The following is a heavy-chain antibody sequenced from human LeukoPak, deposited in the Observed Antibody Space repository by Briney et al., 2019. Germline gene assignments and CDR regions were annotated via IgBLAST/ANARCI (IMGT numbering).Heavy chain of an antibody. CDR1: GGSISSGGYY. CDR3: ARPAAGQPGKIDY. Sequence: SETLSLTCTVSGGSISSGGYYWSWIRQPPGKGLEWIGYIYHSGSTYYNPSLKSRVTISADRSKNQFSLKLSSVTAADTVVYYCARPAAGQPGKIDYWGQGTLVTVSS. J-gene: IGHJ4*02. D-gene: IGHD4-23*01. CDR2: IYHSGST. V-gene: IGHV4-30-2*01.